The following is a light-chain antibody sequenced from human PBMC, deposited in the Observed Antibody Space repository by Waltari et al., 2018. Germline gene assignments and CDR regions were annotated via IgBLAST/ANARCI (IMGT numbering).Light chain of an antibody. V-gene: IGKV3-20*01. Sequence: EIVLKQSRGTLSLSPGERATLPCRASQSVSTSYLTWYQQKPGQAPRLLIYGASSRATGIPDRFSGSGSGTDFTLTISSLEPEDFAVYYCQQYGSSPYTFGQGTKLEIK. CDR1: QSVSTSY. J-gene: IGKJ2*01. CDR2: GAS. CDR3: QQYGSSPYT.